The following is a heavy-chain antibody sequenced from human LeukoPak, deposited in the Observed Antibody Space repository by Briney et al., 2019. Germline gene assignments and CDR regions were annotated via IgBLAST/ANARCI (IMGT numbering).Heavy chain of an antibody. CDR3: ARSGSGSSDYYYYMDV. CDR2: INPSGGST. D-gene: IGHD3-10*01. J-gene: IGHJ6*03. Sequence: VASVMVSCKASGYTFTSYYMHWVRQAPGQGLEWMGIINPSGGSTSYAQKFQARVTMTRDTSTSTVYMELSSLRSEDTAVYYCARSGSGSSDYYYYMDVWGKGTTVTVSS. CDR1: GYTFTSYY. V-gene: IGHV1-46*03.